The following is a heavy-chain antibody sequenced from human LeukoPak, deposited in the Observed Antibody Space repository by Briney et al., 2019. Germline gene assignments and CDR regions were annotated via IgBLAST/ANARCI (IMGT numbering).Heavy chain of an antibody. CDR2: ISGSGGST. Sequence: GGSLRLSCAASGFTFSSYAMSWVRQAPGKGLEWVSAISGSGGSTYCADSVKGRFTISRDNSKNTLYLQMNSLRAEDTAVYYCAKDLGSGWYDYYYGMDVWGQGTTVTVSS. CDR3: AKDLGSGWYDYYYGMDV. J-gene: IGHJ6*02. D-gene: IGHD6-19*01. CDR1: GFTFSSYA. V-gene: IGHV3-23*01.